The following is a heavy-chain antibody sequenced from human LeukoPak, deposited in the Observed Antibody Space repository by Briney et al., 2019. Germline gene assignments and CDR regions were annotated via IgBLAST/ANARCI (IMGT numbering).Heavy chain of an antibody. V-gene: IGHV3-23*01. Sequence: GGSLRLSCAASGFTFSSYAMSWVRQAPGKGLEWVSAISGSGGSTYYADSVKGRFTISRDNSKNTLYLQMNSLRAEDTAVYYCARGPRRGYSYGYYFDYWGQGTLVTVSS. CDR3: ARGPRRGYSYGYYFDY. CDR1: GFTFSSYA. CDR2: ISGSGGST. J-gene: IGHJ4*02. D-gene: IGHD5-18*01.